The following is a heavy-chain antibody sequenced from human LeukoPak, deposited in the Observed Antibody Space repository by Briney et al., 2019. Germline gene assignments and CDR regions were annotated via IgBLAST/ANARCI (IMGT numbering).Heavy chain of an antibody. CDR3: GTLLSNGPFDY. V-gene: IGHV1-2*02. CDR2: IYPNSGAT. Sequence: ASVKVSCKASGGTFSSYAISWVRQAPGQGLEWMGRIYPNSGATKYAQKFQGRVTMTRDTSISTAYMELSGLRSDDTAVYYCGTLLSNGPFDYWGQGSLVTVSS. J-gene: IGHJ4*02. CDR1: GGTFSSYA.